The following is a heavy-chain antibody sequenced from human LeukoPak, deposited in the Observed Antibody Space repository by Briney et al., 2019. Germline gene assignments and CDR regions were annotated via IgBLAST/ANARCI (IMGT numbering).Heavy chain of an antibody. Sequence: TGGSLRLSCAASGFTFSTYWMSWVRQAPGKGLEWVAHIKQDGSQEYYVGSVKGRFTISRDNAKNSLYLQMNSLRVEDTAVYYCARGVPYPSWSGPHYSGYWGQGTLVTVSS. CDR3: ARGVPYPSWSGPHYSGY. CDR1: GFTFSTYW. J-gene: IGHJ4*02. D-gene: IGHD3-3*01. CDR2: IKQDGSQE. V-gene: IGHV3-7*01.